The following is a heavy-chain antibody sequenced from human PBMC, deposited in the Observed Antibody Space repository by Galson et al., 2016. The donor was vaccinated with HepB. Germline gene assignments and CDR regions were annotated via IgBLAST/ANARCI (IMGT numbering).Heavy chain of an antibody. CDR1: GFTFINYA. D-gene: IGHD1-20*01. V-gene: IGHV3-23*01. Sequence: SLRLSCAASGFTFINYAMWWARQAPGKGLEWVSAVTDIGTTYYAPSVKGRFTVSRDNSRNTISLQMSNLRAEDTALYYCARGNNWKLEFWGQGTPVTVS. CDR3: ARGNNWKLEF. J-gene: IGHJ4*02. CDR2: VTDIGTT.